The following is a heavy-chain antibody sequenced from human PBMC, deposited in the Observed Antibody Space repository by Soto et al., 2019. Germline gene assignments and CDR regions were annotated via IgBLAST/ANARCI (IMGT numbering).Heavy chain of an antibody. J-gene: IGHJ6*02. CDR3: ARDQGRATADGPLGNGLDV. V-gene: IGHV3-33*01. D-gene: IGHD6-13*01. Sequence: PGGSLRLSCAAPGFSFSDYGMHWVRQAPGKGLEWLTIIWFDASHEYYADSVKGRFTISRDNSNNTLYLQLNSLTADDTAVYFCARDQGRATADGPLGNGLDVWGQGTAV. CDR1: GFSFSDYG. CDR2: IWFDASHE.